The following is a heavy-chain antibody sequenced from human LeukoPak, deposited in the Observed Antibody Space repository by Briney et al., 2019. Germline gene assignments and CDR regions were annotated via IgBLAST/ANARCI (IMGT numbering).Heavy chain of an antibody. CDR3: ARLVRSFPGYYYYIDV. CDR1: GGSISSGSYY. Sequence: SETLSLTCTVSGGSISSGSYYWSWIRQPAGKGLEWIGRIYTSGSTNYNPSLKSRVTISVDTSKNQFSLKLSSVTAADTAVYYCARLVRSFPGYYYYIDVWGKGTTVTISS. V-gene: IGHV4-61*02. D-gene: IGHD2-15*01. CDR2: IYTSGST. J-gene: IGHJ6*03.